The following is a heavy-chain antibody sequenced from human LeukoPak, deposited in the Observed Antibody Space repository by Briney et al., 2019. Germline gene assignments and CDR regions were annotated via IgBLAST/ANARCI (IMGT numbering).Heavy chain of an antibody. CDR1: GGSISSHY. CDR2: IYYSGST. Sequence: PSETLSLTCTVSGGSISSHYWSWIRQPPGKGLEWIGYIYYSGSTNYNPSLKSRVTISVDTSKNQFSLKLSSVAAADTAVYYCARGAGYGYCSSTSCYIPYYYYYMDVWGKGTTATVSS. J-gene: IGHJ6*03. D-gene: IGHD2-2*02. V-gene: IGHV4-59*11. CDR3: ARGAGYGYCSSTSCYIPYYYYYMDV.